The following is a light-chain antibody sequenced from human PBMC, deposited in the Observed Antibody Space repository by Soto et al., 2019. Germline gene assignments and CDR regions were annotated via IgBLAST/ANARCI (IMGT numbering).Light chain of an antibody. CDR1: QSVSSNH. Sequence: EIVLTQSPGSLSLSPRERATLSCRASQSVSSNHLAWYQQKPGQAPRLLIYGASRRAAGIPDRFSGSGSGTDFTLTISRLEPEDFAVYYCQQYGGSPRYTFGQGTKLEIK. J-gene: IGKJ2*01. V-gene: IGKV3-20*01. CDR2: GAS. CDR3: QQYGGSPRYT.